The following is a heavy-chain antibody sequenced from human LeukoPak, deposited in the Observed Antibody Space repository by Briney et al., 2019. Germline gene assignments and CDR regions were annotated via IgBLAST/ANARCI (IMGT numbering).Heavy chain of an antibody. CDR1: GFTFSSYW. CDR2: ISYDGSNK. V-gene: IGHV3-30-3*01. J-gene: IGHJ4*02. CDR3: ARGLPRDIWGGIDY. D-gene: IGHD3-16*01. Sequence: GGSLRLSCAASGFTFSSYWAHWVRQVPGKGLEWVAVISYDGSNKYYADSVKGRFTISRDNSKNTLYLQMNSLRAEDTAVYYCARGLPRDIWGGIDYWGQGTLVTVSS.